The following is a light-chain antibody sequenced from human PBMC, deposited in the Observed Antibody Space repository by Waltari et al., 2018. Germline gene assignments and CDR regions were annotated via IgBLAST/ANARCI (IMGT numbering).Light chain of an antibody. Sequence: EIVLTQSPGTLSLSPGERALLSGRASEYVSGSYLAWYQQKPGRDLRPLIDGASFRATGVPGRFSGSGSGTDFTLTISGLEPEDFAIYYCQQSGTAPPRYTFGQGTRLEIK. V-gene: IGKV3-20*01. CDR1: EYVSGSY. J-gene: IGKJ2*01. CDR3: QQSGTAPPRYT. CDR2: GAS.